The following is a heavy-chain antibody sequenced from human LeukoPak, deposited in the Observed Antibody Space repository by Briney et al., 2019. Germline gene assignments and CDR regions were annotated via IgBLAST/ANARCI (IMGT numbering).Heavy chain of an antibody. Sequence: SETLSLTCAVYGGSFSGYYWSWIRQPPGKGLEWIGEINHSGSTNYNPSLKSRVTISVDTSKNQFSLKLSSVTAADTAVYYCARHYGDGAFDYWGQGTLVTVSS. D-gene: IGHD4-17*01. J-gene: IGHJ4*02. CDR3: ARHYGDGAFDY. V-gene: IGHV4-34*01. CDR2: INHSGST. CDR1: GGSFSGYY.